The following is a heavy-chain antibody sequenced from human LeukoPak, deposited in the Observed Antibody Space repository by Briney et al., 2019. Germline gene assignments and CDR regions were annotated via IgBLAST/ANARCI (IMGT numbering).Heavy chain of an antibody. D-gene: IGHD3-10*01. Sequence: ASVKASCKASGYTFTGYYMHWVRQAPGQGLEWMGWINPNSGGTNYAQKFQGRVTMTRDTSISTAYMELSRLRSDDTAVYYCARNWRVVRGDVFDPWGQGTLVTVSS. J-gene: IGHJ5*02. CDR3: ARNWRVVRGDVFDP. CDR2: INPNSGGT. CDR1: GYTFTGYY. V-gene: IGHV1-2*02.